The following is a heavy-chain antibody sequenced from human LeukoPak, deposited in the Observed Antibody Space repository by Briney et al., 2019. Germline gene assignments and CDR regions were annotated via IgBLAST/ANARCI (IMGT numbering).Heavy chain of an antibody. Sequence: SVKVSCKASGGIFSSYAISWVRQAPGQGLEWMGGIIPIFGTANYAQKFQGRVTITTDESTSTAYMELSSLRSEDTAVYYCARGGSSSRWYYYMDVWGKGTTVTVSS. CDR1: GGIFSSYA. J-gene: IGHJ6*03. V-gene: IGHV1-69*05. D-gene: IGHD6-13*01. CDR2: IIPIFGTA. CDR3: ARGGSSSRWYYYMDV.